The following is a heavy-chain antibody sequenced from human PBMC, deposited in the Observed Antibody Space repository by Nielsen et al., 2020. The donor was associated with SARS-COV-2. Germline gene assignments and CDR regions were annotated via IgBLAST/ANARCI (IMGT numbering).Heavy chain of an antibody. V-gene: IGHV5-10-1*01. D-gene: IGHD6-25*01. CDR3: GRLRDRFSSGWHLDY. Sequence: GESLKISCKGSGYSFTSYWISWVRQMPGKGLEWMGRIDPSDSYTNYSPSFQGHVTISADKSISTAYLQWSSLKASDTAMYYCGRLRDRFSSGWHLDYWGQGTLVTVSS. CDR1: GYSFTSYW. CDR2: IDPSDSYT. J-gene: IGHJ4*02.